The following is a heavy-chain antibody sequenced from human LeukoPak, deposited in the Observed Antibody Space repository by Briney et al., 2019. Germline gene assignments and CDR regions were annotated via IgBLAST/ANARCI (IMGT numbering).Heavy chain of an antibody. D-gene: IGHD6-19*01. J-gene: IGHJ3*02. Sequence: GGSLRLSCAASGFTFSSYGMHWVRQAPGKGLEWVAVISYDGSNKYYADSVKGRFTISRDNSKNTLYLQMNSLRVEDTAVYYCAKDQQQWLVMGAFDIWGQGTMVTVSS. CDR3: AKDQQQWLVMGAFDI. V-gene: IGHV3-30*18. CDR1: GFTFSSYG. CDR2: ISYDGSNK.